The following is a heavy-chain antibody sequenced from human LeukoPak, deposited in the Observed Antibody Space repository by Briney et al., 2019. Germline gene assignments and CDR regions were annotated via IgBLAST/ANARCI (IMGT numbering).Heavy chain of an antibody. J-gene: IGHJ4*02. CDR1: GGSLNSYY. Sequence: SETLSLTCTVSGGSLNSYYWSWLRPPPGTGLEWIGYIYYSGSTNYNPSLKSRVTISVDTSKNQFSLKLSSVTAADTTVYYCARTATHTVRPIYYFDYWGQGTLVTVSS. D-gene: IGHD4-11*01. CDR3: ARTATHTVRPIYYFDY. CDR2: IYYSGST. V-gene: IGHV4-59*01.